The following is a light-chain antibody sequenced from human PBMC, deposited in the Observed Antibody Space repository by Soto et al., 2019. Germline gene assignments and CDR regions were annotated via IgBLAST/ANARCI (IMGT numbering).Light chain of an antibody. Sequence: QSALTQPASVSGSPGQSITISCTGTSSDVGGYNYVSWYQQHPGKAPKLMIYDVSNRPSGVSNRFSGSKSGNTASLTISGLQAEDEDDYYCSSYTSSSTEVVGGGTKLTVL. J-gene: IGLJ2*01. V-gene: IGLV2-14*01. CDR3: SSYTSSSTEV. CDR1: SSDVGGYNY. CDR2: DVS.